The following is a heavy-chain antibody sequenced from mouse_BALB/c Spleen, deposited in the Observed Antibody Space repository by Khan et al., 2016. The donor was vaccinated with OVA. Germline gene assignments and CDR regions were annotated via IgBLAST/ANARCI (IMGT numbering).Heavy chain of an antibody. Sequence: EVQLQESGPGLVKPSQSLSLTCTVTGYSITSGYAWNWIRQFPGNKLEWMGYISYSGVTSYTPSLKSRISITRDKSKNQFFLQLNSVTSEDTATDYCARGNDYGYDFDYWGQGTTLTVSS. D-gene: IGHD1-2*01. CDR2: ISYSGVT. CDR3: ARGNDYGYDFDY. V-gene: IGHV3-2*02. CDR1: GYSITSGYA. J-gene: IGHJ2*01.